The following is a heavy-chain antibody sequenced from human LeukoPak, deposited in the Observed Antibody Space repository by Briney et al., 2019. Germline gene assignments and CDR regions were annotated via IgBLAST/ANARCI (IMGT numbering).Heavy chain of an antibody. J-gene: IGHJ6*02. D-gene: IGHD3-22*01. CDR1: GGSFSGYY. CDR2: INHSGST. CDR3: ARGDSSGYLPLDV. Sequence: SETLSLTCAVYGGSFSGYYWSWIRQPPGKGLEWIGEINHSGSTNYNPSLKSRVTISVDTSKNRFSLKLSSVTAADTAVYYCARGDSSGYLPLDVWGQGTTVTVSS. V-gene: IGHV4-34*01.